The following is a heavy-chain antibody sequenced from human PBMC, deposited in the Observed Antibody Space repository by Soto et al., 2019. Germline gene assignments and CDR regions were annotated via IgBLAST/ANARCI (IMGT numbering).Heavy chain of an antibody. J-gene: IGHJ4*02. CDR3: ARAGYCNPGGCYSSYCDY. CDR2: INSDGSST. V-gene: IGHV3-74*01. CDR1: GFTFSSYW. Sequence: HPGGSLRLSCAASGFTFSSYWMHWVRQAPGKGLVWVSRINSDGSSTSYADAVKGRFTISRDNAKNTVYLQMNSLRAEDTAVYFCARAGYCNPGGCYSSYCDYWGQGTLVTVSS. D-gene: IGHD2-15*01.